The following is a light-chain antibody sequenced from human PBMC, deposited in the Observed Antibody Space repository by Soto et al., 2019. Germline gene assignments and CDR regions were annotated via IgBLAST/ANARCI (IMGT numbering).Light chain of an antibody. Sequence: EIVLTQSPATLSLSPGERATLSCRASQSVSSYLAWYQQKPGQAPRLLIYDASNRATGIPDRFSGSGSGTDFTLTISSLEPEDFAVYYCQHRSIWPVSFGQGTRLEIK. CDR2: DAS. J-gene: IGKJ5*01. V-gene: IGKV3-11*01. CDR3: QHRSIWPVS. CDR1: QSVSSY.